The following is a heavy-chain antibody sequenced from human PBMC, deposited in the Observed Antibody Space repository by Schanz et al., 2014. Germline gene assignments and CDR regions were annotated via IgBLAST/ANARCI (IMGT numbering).Heavy chain of an antibody. CDR2: IHYDETYK. CDR3: AKLDGYAYGSMGQEYFDY. V-gene: IGHV3-30*02. Sequence: QVHLVESGGGVVQPGGSLRLSCAASGFIFRTYGMHWVRQAPGKGLEWVAFIHYDETYKYYADSVKGRFTISRDNSENTLYLQMISLRAEDTAVYYCAKLDGYAYGSMGQEYFDYWGQGTLVAVSS. CDR1: GFIFRTYG. J-gene: IGHJ4*02. D-gene: IGHD5-18*01.